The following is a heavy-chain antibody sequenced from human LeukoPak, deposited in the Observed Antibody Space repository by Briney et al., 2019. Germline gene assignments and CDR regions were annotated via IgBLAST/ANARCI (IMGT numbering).Heavy chain of an antibody. Sequence: GGSLRLSCAASGFTFSSITMNWVRQAPGKGLEWVSVVHGSGSSTYYADSVKGRFTISRDNSKNMLYLQMNSLRAEDTAVYYCARAGRTTRYNWFDPWGQGTLVTVSS. V-gene: IGHV3-23*05. J-gene: IGHJ5*02. CDR2: VHGSGSST. CDR3: ARAGRTTRYNWFDP. CDR1: GFTFSSIT. D-gene: IGHD4-17*01.